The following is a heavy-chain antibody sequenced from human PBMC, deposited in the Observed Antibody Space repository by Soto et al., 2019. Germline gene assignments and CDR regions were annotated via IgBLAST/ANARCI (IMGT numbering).Heavy chain of an antibody. CDR1: GFTFSSYA. V-gene: IGHV3-23*01. CDR2: ISGSGGST. J-gene: IGHJ4*01. Sequence: PGGSLRLSCAASGFTFSSYAMSWVRQAPGKGLEWVSAISGSGGSTYYADSVKGRFTISRDNSKNTLYLQMKSLRAEATAVYYCTTDSYINMPIARFDYWGHGPLVTASS. CDR3: TTDSYINMPIARFDY. D-gene: IGHD2-2*01.